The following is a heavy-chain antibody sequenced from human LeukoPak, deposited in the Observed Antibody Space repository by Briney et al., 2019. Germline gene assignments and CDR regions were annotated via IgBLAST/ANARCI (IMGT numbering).Heavy chain of an antibody. Sequence: GASVKVSCKASGYTFTSYGISWVRQAPGQGLEWMGWISAYNGNTNYAQKLQGRVTVTTDTSTSTAYMELRSLRSDDTAVYYCAIPTYYDFWSGYYPLLGMDVWGQGTTVTVSS. CDR2: ISAYNGNT. D-gene: IGHD3-3*01. J-gene: IGHJ6*02. CDR3: AIPTYYDFWSGYYPLLGMDV. CDR1: GYTFTSYG. V-gene: IGHV1-18*01.